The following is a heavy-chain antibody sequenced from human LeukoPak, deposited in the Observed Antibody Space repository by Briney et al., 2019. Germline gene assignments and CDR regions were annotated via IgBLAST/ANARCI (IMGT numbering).Heavy chain of an antibody. D-gene: IGHD2-15*01. CDR1: GFTFSSYA. Sequence: PGGSLRLSCAASGFTFSSYAMHWVRQAPGKGLEWVAVISYDGSNKYYADSVKGRFTISRDNSKNTLYLQMNSLRAEDTAVYYCAREGSGDKAFDIWGQGTMVTVSS. CDR2: ISYDGSNK. CDR3: AREGSGDKAFDI. V-gene: IGHV3-30-3*01. J-gene: IGHJ3*02.